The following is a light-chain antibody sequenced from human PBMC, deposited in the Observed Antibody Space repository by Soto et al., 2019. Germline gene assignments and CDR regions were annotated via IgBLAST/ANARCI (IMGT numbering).Light chain of an antibody. Sequence: DIQMTQSPSTLSASVGDRVTITCRASQSISSWLAWYQQKPGKAPKLLIYKASSLESGVPSRFSGSGSGTEFTLTISSLQPDDFATYYCQQYNSIEFGQGTKVDIK. J-gene: IGKJ1*01. V-gene: IGKV1-5*03. CDR2: KAS. CDR1: QSISSW. CDR3: QQYNSIE.